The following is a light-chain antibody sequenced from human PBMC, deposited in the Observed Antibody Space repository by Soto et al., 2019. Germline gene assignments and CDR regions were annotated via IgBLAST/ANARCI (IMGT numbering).Light chain of an antibody. V-gene: IGKV1-39*01. Sequence: DIQMTQSPSSLSASVGDRVTITCRASQSINNYLSWYQQKPGKAPKLLIFAASSLQSGVPSRFSGSRSGPDFTLTLSSLQTEDFANYYCQQSYSSPPTFGQGTKVDIK. CDR1: QSINNY. J-gene: IGKJ1*01. CDR3: QQSYSSPPT. CDR2: AAS.